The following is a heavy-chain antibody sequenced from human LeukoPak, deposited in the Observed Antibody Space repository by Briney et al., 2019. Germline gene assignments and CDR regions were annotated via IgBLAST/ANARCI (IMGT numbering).Heavy chain of an antibody. V-gene: IGHV4-39*02. Sequence: SETLSLTCTVSGGSISSSSYYWGWIRQPPGKGLEWIGTIYYSGSTYYNPSLKSRVTISVDTSKNQFSLKLSSVTAADTAVYYCARDRGPDCSGGSCWDYWGQGTQVTVSS. CDR1: GGSISSSSYY. D-gene: IGHD2-15*01. CDR3: ARDRGPDCSGGSCWDY. J-gene: IGHJ4*02. CDR2: IYYSGST.